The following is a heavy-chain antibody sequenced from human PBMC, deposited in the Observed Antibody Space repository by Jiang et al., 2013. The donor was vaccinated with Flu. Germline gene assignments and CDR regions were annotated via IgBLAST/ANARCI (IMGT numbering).Heavy chain of an antibody. J-gene: IGHJ4*02. V-gene: IGHV1-58*02. CDR2: IVVGSGNT. CDR1: TSSA. Sequence: TSSAMQWVRQARGQRLEWIGWIVVGSGNTNYAQKFQERVTITRDMSTSTAYMELSSLRSEDTAVYYCAAAPTITMIVVDWGQGTLVTVSS. D-gene: IGHD3-22*01. CDR3: AAAPTITMIVVD.